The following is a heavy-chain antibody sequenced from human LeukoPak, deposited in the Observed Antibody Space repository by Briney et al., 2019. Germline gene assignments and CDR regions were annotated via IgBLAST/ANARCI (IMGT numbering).Heavy chain of an antibody. V-gene: IGHV3-23*01. CDR3: AKDGTGCGGDCYSDY. D-gene: IGHD2-21*02. Sequence: PGGSLRLSCAASGFTVSSNYMSWVRQAPGKGLEWVSGITSSSGNTYYADSVKGRFTISRDNSKNTLYLQMNGLRAEDTAVYYCAKDGTGCGGDCYSDYWGQGTLVTVSS. J-gene: IGHJ4*02. CDR2: ITSSSGNT. CDR1: GFTVSSNY.